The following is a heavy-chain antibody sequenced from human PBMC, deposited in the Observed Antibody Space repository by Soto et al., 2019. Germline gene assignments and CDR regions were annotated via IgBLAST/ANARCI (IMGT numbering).Heavy chain of an antibody. D-gene: IGHD3-3*01. V-gene: IGHV2-5*02. CDR3: AHRVLRTVFGLVTTTAIYFDF. CDR1: GFSLTTSGGV. CDR2: LYWDDDK. Sequence: QITLNESGPTQVKPRQTLTLTCTFSGFSLTTSGGVVGWIRQSPGKAPEWSALLYWDDDKRYSPFLKSRLTITKDSAKNQVVLTMAGFDPADTATYYCAHRVLRTVFGLVTTTAIYFDFWGHGTPVAVSS. J-gene: IGHJ4*01.